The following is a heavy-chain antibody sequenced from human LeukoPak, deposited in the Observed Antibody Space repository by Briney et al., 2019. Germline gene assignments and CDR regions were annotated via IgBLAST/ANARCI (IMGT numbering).Heavy chain of an antibody. J-gene: IGHJ4*02. V-gene: IGHV3-7*01. CDR2: IKQDGSEK. CDR1: GFTFSSYW. D-gene: IGHD6-19*01. CDR3: AGSAVAGQLVLDY. Sequence: GGSLRLSCAASGFTFSSYWMSWVRQAPGKGLEWVANIKQDGSEKYYVDSVKGRFTISRDNAKNSLYLQMNSLRAEDTAVYYCAGSAVAGQLVLDYWGQRTLVTVSS.